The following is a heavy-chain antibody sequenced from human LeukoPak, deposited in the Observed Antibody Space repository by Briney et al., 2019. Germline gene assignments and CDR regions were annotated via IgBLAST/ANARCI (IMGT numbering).Heavy chain of an antibody. Sequence: SETLSLTCTVSGGSISSYYWSWIRQPPGKGLEWIGYIYYSGSTNYNPSLKSRVTISVDTSKNQFSLKLSSVTAADTAVYYCARVWGINGFDPWGQGTLVTVSS. V-gene: IGHV4-59*01. D-gene: IGHD3-16*01. CDR3: ARVWGINGFDP. CDR1: GGSISSYY. CDR2: IYYSGST. J-gene: IGHJ5*02.